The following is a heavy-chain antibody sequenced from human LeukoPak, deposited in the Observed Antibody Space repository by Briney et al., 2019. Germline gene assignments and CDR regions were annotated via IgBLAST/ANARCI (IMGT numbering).Heavy chain of an antibody. CDR1: GGSIRDFY. D-gene: IGHD6-19*01. V-gene: IGHV4-59*01. J-gene: IGHJ6*03. Sequence: SETLSLTCTVSGGSIRDFYWSWIRQSPQRRLEFIGYIQNSGSAEYNPSLKSRVTISVDTSKSQFSLKLKSVTAADTAVHYCASLAVPFGWYGGSYYWYMDVWGKGTTVTVSS. CDR3: ASLAVPFGWYGGSYYWYMDV. CDR2: IQNSGSA.